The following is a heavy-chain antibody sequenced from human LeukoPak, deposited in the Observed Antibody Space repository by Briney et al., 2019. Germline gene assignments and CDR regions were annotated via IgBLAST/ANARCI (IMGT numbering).Heavy chain of an antibody. J-gene: IGHJ2*01. D-gene: IGHD1-26*01. CDR2: ISSSGSTI. Sequence: PLGSLRLSPAASGFTFSSYEMTWVRQAPGKGLEWVSYISSSGSTIYYADSVKGRFTISRDNAKNSLYLQMNSLRAEDTAVYYCARQHYLSWYFDLWGRGTLVTVSS. CDR1: GFTFSSYE. V-gene: IGHV3-48*03. CDR3: ARQHYLSWYFDL.